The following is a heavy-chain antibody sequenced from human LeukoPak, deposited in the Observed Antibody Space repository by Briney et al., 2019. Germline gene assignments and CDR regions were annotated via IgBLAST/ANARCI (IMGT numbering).Heavy chain of an antibody. D-gene: IGHD6-25*01. Sequence: GGSLRLSCAASGFTFNSYSMNWVRQAPGKGREWVSYIRRRSGNIFYPDPVKGRFTVSRDNANNSLYLQMNSLRGEDTAVYYCAREASGWTDYWGQGTLVTVSS. CDR2: IRRRSGNI. V-gene: IGHV3-48*04. J-gene: IGHJ4*02. CDR3: AREASGWTDY. CDR1: GFTFNSYS.